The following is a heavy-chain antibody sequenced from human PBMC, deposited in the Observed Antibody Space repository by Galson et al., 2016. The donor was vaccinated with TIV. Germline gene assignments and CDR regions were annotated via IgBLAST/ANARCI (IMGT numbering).Heavy chain of an antibody. CDR1: GDSVSGNTAA. V-gene: IGHV6-1*01. CDR3: SRGNWNYGMGGAIDV. CDR2: TYYTSKWNT. Sequence: CAISGDSVSGNTAAWNWVRQSPSRGLEWLGRTYYTSKWNTDYAVSVKGRIIIRPDTSMNQVSLQLSSVIPDDTAVYSCSRGNWNYGMGGAIDVWGRGTTVTVSS. J-gene: IGHJ6*02. D-gene: IGHD1-7*01.